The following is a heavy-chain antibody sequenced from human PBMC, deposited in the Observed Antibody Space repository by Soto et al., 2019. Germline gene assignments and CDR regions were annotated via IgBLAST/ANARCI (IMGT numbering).Heavy chain of an antibody. V-gene: IGHV4-39*07. CDR3: ARGWVSRNWFDP. J-gene: IGHJ5*02. CDR2: INYSGNA. Sequence: PSETLSLTCSVSDDSINSDKYYWGWIRQPPGKGLEWIGSINYSGNAYYNPSLQSRVTISVDTSKSQFSLKLSSVTAADTAVYYCARGWVSRNWFDPWGQGTLVTVSS. D-gene: IGHD6-13*01. CDR1: DDSINSDKYY.